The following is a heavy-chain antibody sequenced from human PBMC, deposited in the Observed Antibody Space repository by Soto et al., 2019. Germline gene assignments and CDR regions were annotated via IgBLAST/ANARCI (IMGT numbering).Heavy chain of an antibody. CDR1: GYTFTSYA. CDR3: SVATITRRFDP. D-gene: IGHD5-12*01. J-gene: IGHJ5*02. V-gene: IGHV1-3*01. Sequence: ASVKVSCKASGYTFTSYAMHWVRQAPGQRLEWMGWINAGNGNTKYSQKFQGRVTITRDTSASTAYMELSSLRSEDTAVYYCSVATITRRFDPWGQGTLVTVSS. CDR2: INAGNGNT.